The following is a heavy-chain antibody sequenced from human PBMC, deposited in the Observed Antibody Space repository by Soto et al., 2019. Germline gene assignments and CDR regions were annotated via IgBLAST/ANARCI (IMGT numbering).Heavy chain of an antibody. Sequence: ASVKVSCKASGYTFTSYGISWVRQAPGQGLEWMGWISAYNGNTNYAQKLQGRVTMTTDTSTSTAYMELRSLRSDDTAVYYCATQGRYSGCDLSPYYYYGMDVWGQGTTVTVSS. V-gene: IGHV1-18*01. J-gene: IGHJ6*02. CDR1: GYTFTSYG. CDR2: ISAYNGNT. CDR3: ATQGRYSGCDLSPYYYYGMDV. D-gene: IGHD5-12*01.